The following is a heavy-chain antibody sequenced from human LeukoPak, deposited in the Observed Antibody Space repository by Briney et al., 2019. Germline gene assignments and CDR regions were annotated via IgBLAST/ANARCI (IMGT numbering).Heavy chain of an antibody. V-gene: IGHV3-23*01. J-gene: IGHJ4*02. CDR2: ISGSGGST. CDR3: AKDQSAYTEYYFDY. Sequence: GGSLRLSCAAPGFTFSSYAMSWVRQAPGEGLEWVSAISGSGGSTYYADSVKGRFTISRDNSKNTLYLQMNSLRAEDTAVYYCAKDQSAYTEYYFDYWGQGTLVTVSS. D-gene: IGHD3-16*01. CDR1: GFTFSSYA.